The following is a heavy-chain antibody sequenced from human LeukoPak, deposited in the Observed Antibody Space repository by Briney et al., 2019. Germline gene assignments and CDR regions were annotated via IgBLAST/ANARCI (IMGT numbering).Heavy chain of an antibody. CDR1: GGTFSRYG. D-gene: IGHD3-22*01. V-gene: IGHV1-69*01. J-gene: IGHJ4*02. Sequence: GASVKVSCKASGGTFSRYGISWVRQAPGQGLEWMGGVIPMSGTANYAQKFQGRDTITADESTSTVYIELSSLRSEDTAFYYCARDPGYYDSSGYYHMNYFDYWGQGTLVTVSS. CDR3: ARDPGYYDSSGYYHMNYFDY. CDR2: VIPMSGTA.